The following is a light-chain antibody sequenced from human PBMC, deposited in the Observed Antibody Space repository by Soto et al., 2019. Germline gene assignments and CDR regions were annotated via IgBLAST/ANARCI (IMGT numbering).Light chain of an antibody. J-gene: IGKJ4*01. Sequence: DIQMTQSPSSLSASVGDRVSITCRASQIISSYLNWYQQKPGKAPKLLIYAASSLQSGVPSRFSGSGSGTDLTLTINTLQPEDIATYYCQQSYSTPRFGGGTKVDIK. CDR3: QQSYSTPR. CDR1: QIISSY. V-gene: IGKV1-39*01. CDR2: AAS.